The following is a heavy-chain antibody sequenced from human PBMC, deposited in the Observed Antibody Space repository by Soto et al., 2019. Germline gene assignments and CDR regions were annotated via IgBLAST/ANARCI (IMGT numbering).Heavy chain of an antibody. CDR1: GGSISSYY. CDR2: IYYSGST. V-gene: IGHV4-59*12. J-gene: IGHJ6*02. D-gene: IGHD3-10*01. CDR3: ASLLGGWYYYGMDV. Sequence: PSETLSLTCTVSGGSISSYYWSWIRQPPGKGLEWIGYIYYSGSTNYNPSLKSRVTISVDTSKNQFSLKLSSVTAADTAVYYCASLLGGWYYYGMDVWGQGTTVTVSS.